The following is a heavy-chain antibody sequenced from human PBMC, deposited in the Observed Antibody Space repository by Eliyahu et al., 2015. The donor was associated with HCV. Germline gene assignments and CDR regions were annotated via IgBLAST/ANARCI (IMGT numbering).Heavy chain of an antibody. D-gene: IGHD5-12*01. V-gene: IGHV1-46*01. J-gene: IGHJ4*02. CDR2: INPSDGST. CDR3: ARFDRGYDY. Sequence: QVQLVQSGAEVKKPGASVXVSCKAYGYSFXPYYVXWVRXAPGQGLELLGIINPSDGSTGYTPKFQGRVTMTRDTSTSTLYMQLSSLRSDDTAVYYCARFDRGYDYWGPGTLVIVSS. CDR1: GYSFXPYY.